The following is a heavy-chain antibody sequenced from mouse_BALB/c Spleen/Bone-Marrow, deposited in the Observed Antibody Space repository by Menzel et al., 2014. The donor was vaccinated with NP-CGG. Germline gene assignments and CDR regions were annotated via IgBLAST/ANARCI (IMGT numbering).Heavy chain of an antibody. J-gene: IGHJ2*01. CDR2: IDPENGNT. Sequence: EVQLQQSGAELVRPGALVKLSCKASGFNIKDYYMHWGKQRPEQGLEWIGWIDPENGNTIYDPKFQGKASITADTSSNTAYLQLSSLTSEDTAVYYCASYYGSSYDYFDYWGQGTTLTVSS. D-gene: IGHD1-1*01. V-gene: IGHV14-1*02. CDR3: ASYYGSSYDYFDY. CDR1: GFNIKDYY.